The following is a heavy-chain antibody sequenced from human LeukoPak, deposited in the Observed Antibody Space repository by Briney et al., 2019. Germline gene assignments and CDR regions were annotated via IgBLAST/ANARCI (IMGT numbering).Heavy chain of an antibody. Sequence: PGGSLRLSCAASGFTFDDYAMHWVRQAPGKGLEWVSGISWNSGSIGYADSVKGRFTISRDNAKNSLYLQMNSLRAEDTALYYRAKGGDSYGPYYFDYWGQGTLVTVSS. CDR2: ISWNSGSI. CDR3: AKGGDSYGPYYFDY. V-gene: IGHV3-9*01. J-gene: IGHJ4*02. CDR1: GFTFDDYA. D-gene: IGHD5-18*01.